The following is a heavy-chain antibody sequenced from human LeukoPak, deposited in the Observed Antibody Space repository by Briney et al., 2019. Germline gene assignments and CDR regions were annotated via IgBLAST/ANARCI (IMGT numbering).Heavy chain of an antibody. J-gene: IGHJ4*02. CDR1: GGSISSYY. CDR2: IYYSGST. Sequence: SETLCLTCTVSGGSISSYYWSWNRQPPGKGLERIGYIYYSGSTNYNPSLKSRVTISVDTSKNQFSLKLSSVTAADTAVYYCARVVQPLTTFDYWGQGTLVTVSS. CDR3: ARVVQPLTTFDY. D-gene: IGHD1-1*01. V-gene: IGHV4-59*01.